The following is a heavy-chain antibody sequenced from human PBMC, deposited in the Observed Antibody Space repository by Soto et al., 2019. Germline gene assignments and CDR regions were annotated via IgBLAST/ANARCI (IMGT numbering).Heavy chain of an antibody. Sequence: QPGGSLRLSCAASGFTFSSYEMNWVRQAPGKGLEWVSYISSSGSTIYYADSVKGRFTISRDNAKNSLYLQMNSLRAEDTAVYYCARELMVRGVIGYYYYYGMDVWGQGTTVTVSS. CDR1: GFTFSSYE. CDR3: ARELMVRGVIGYYYYYGMDV. D-gene: IGHD3-10*01. J-gene: IGHJ6*02. CDR2: ISSSGSTI. V-gene: IGHV3-48*03.